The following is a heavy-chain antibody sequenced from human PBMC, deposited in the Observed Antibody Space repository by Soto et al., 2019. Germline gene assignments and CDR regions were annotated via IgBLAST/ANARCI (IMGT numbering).Heavy chain of an antibody. D-gene: IGHD5-12*01. CDR2: INHSGST. CDR1: GGSFSGYY. Sequence: SETLSLTCAVYGGSFSGYYWSWIRQPPGKGLEWIGEINHSGSTNYNPSLKSRVTISVDTSKNQFSLKLSSVTAADTAVYYCARDSIVATKSYYYYGMDAWGQGTTVTVSS. J-gene: IGHJ6*02. CDR3: ARDSIVATKSYYYYGMDA. V-gene: IGHV4-34*01.